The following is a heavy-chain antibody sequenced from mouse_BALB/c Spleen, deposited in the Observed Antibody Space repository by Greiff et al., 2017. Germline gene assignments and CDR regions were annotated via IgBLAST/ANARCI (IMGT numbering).Heavy chain of an antibody. Sequence: VQLQQSGAELVRPGASVTLSCKASGYTFTDYEMHWVKQTPVHGLEWIGAIDPETGGTAYNQKFKGKATLTADKSSSTAYMELRSLTSEDSAVYYCTRRPYGNYAMDYWGQGTSVTVSS. CDR2: IDPETGGT. D-gene: IGHD2-1*01. CDR1: GYTFTDYE. CDR3: TRRPYGNYAMDY. V-gene: IGHV1-15*01. J-gene: IGHJ4*01.